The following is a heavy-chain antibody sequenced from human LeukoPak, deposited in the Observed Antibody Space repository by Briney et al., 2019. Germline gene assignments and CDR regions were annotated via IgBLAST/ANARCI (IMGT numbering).Heavy chain of an antibody. Sequence: SETLSLTCAVSGGSISSYYWSWIRQPPGKGLEWIGYIYYSGSTNYNPSLKSRVTISVDTSKNQFSLKLSSVTAADTAVYYCARGPSIALVPATIGGHNWFDPWGQGTLVTVSS. V-gene: IGHV4-59*08. CDR2: IYYSGST. J-gene: IGHJ5*02. CDR3: ARGPSIALVPATIGGHNWFDP. CDR1: GGSISSYY. D-gene: IGHD2-2*02.